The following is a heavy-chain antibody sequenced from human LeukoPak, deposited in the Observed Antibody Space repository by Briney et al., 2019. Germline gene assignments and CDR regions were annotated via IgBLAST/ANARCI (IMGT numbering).Heavy chain of an antibody. J-gene: IGHJ6*03. D-gene: IGHD3-9*01. CDR1: GGSISSYY. CDR3: ARQSPQTGPRSHYYYMDV. Sequence: SETLSLTCTVSGGSISSYYWSWIRQPPGKGLEWIGYIYTSGSTNSNPSLNSRVTISVDTSKNQYSLKLSSVTAADTAVYYCARQSPQTGPRSHYYYMDVWGKGTTVTVSS. CDR2: IYTSGST. V-gene: IGHV4-4*09.